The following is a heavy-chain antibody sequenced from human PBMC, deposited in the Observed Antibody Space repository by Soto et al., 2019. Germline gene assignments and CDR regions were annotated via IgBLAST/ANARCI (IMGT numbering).Heavy chain of an antibody. CDR3: AREAYCGGDCYSYYYYGMDV. J-gene: IGHJ6*02. Sequence: VKVSCKASGGTFSSYAISWVRQAPGQGLEWMGGIIPIFGTANYAQKFQGRVTITADESTSTAYMELSSLRSEDTAVYYCAREAYCGGDCYSYYYYGMDVWGQGTTVTVSS. CDR2: IIPIFGTA. CDR1: GGTFSSYA. D-gene: IGHD2-21*02. V-gene: IGHV1-69*13.